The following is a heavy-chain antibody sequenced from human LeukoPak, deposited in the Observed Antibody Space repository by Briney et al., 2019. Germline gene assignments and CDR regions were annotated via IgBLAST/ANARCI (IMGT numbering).Heavy chain of an antibody. D-gene: IGHD1-1*01. Sequence: ASVKVSCKASGYTFTGYYMHWVRQAPGQGLEWMGWISAYNGNTNYAQKFQGRVTMTTDKSTRTAYMELRSLRSDDTAVYYCARDKNWSFDYWGQGTLVTVSS. CDR1: GYTFTGYY. CDR2: ISAYNGNT. J-gene: IGHJ4*02. CDR3: ARDKNWSFDY. V-gene: IGHV1-18*04.